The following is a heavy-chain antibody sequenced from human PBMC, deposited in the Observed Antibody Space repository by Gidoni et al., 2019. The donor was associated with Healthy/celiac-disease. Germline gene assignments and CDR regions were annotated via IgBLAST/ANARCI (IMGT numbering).Heavy chain of an antibody. J-gene: IGHJ4*02. CDR2: IIPIFGTA. D-gene: IGHD3-22*01. V-gene: IGHV1-69*06. CDR3: ARDQFYDSSGYYYYFDY. Sequence: PGQGLEWMGGIIPIFGTANYAQKFQGRVTITADKSTSTAYMELSSLRSEDTAVYYCARDQFYDSSGYYYYFDYWGQGTLVTVSS.